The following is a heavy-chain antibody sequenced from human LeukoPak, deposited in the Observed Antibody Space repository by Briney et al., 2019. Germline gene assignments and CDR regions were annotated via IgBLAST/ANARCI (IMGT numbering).Heavy chain of an antibody. Sequence: GGSLRLSCAASGFTFSSYAMHWVRQAPAKGLEWVAVISYDGSNKYYADSVKGRFTISRDNSKNTLYLQMNSLRAEDTAVYYCAREGPVEMATLKGIHYYYGMDVWGQGTTVTVSS. CDR1: GFTFSSYA. J-gene: IGHJ6*02. CDR2: ISYDGSNK. CDR3: AREGPVEMATLKGIHYYYGMDV. D-gene: IGHD5-24*01. V-gene: IGHV3-30-3*01.